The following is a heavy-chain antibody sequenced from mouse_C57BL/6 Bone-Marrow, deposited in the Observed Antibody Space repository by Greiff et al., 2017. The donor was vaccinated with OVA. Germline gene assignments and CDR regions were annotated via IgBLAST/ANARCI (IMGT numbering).Heavy chain of an antibody. J-gene: IGHJ2*01. CDR2: IDPETGGT. Sequence: QVQLQQSGAELVRPGASVTLSCKASGYTFTDYEMHWVKQTPVHGLGWIGAIDPETGGTAYNQKFKGKAILTADKSSSTAYMELRSLTSEDSAVYYCTLWDYDELDYWGQGTTLTVSS. CDR1: GYTFTDYE. D-gene: IGHD2-4*01. V-gene: IGHV1-15*01. CDR3: TLWDYDELDY.